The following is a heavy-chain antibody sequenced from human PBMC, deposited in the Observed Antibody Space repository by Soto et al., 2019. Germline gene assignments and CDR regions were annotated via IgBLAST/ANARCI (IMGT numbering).Heavy chain of an antibody. J-gene: IGHJ6*02. CDR3: ARGVGATSTYYYYGMDV. D-gene: IGHD1-26*01. Sequence: SVKVSCKASGGTFSSYAISWVRQAPGQGLEWMGGIIPIFGTANYAQKFQGRVTITADESTSTAYMELSSLRSEDTAVYYCARGVGATSTYYYYGMDVWGQGTTVTVSS. V-gene: IGHV1-69*13. CDR1: GGTFSSYA. CDR2: IIPIFGTA.